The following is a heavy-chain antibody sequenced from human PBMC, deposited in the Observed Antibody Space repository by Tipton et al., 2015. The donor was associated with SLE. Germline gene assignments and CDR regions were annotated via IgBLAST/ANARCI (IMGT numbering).Heavy chain of an antibody. CDR3: AGGDFFDI. Sequence: SLRLSCAASGFTFDDYAMHWVRQAPGKGLEWVSGISWNSGIIDYAESVKGRFTISRDNAKNSLYLQMNSLRAEDTAVYYCAGGDFFDIWGQGTMVTVSS. V-gene: IGHV3-9*01. CDR1: GFTFDDYA. CDR2: ISWNSGII. J-gene: IGHJ3*02. D-gene: IGHD2-21*01.